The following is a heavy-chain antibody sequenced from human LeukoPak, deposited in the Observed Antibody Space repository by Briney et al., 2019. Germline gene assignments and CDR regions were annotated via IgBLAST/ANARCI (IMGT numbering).Heavy chain of an antibody. V-gene: IGHV1-8*02. CDR3: AARLGYCSGGSCYRRDWFDP. CDR2: INPSSGNT. J-gene: IGHJ5*02. D-gene: IGHD2-15*01. Sequence: ASVKVSCKASGYIFTNYGFGWVRQAPGQGLEWMGGINPSSGNTVSGQKFQGRVTMTRDTSISTVYMELSSLRSDDTAVYYCAARLGYCSGGSCYRRDWFDPWGQGTLVTVSS. CDR1: GYIFTNYG.